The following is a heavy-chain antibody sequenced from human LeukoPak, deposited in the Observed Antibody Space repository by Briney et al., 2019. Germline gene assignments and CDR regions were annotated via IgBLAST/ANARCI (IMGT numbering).Heavy chain of an antibody. V-gene: IGHV5-51*01. CDR2: IYPGDSDT. Sequence: GESLKIPFQGSGYSFTSYWIGWVRPMPGKGLEWMGIIYPGDSDTRYSPSFQGQVTISADKSISTAYLQWSSLKASDTAMYYCARQTKGKDFDYWGQGTLVTVSS. J-gene: IGHJ4*02. CDR1: GYSFTSYW. CDR3: ARQTKGKDFDY.